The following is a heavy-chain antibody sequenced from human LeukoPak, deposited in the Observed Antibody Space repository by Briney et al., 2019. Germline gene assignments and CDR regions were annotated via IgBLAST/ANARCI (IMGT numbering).Heavy chain of an antibody. Sequence: GGSLRHSCVASGFTFSSYAMSWVRQAPGKGLEWVSAISGSGVRTYYADSVKGRFTISRDNSKNTLYLQMNSLRAEATAVYYFAKDRSIVVVVAITPIDYWGQGALVTVSS. D-gene: IGHD2-21*01. V-gene: IGHV3-23*01. CDR3: AKDRSIVVVVAITPIDY. CDR2: ISGSGVRT. CDR1: GFTFSSYA. J-gene: IGHJ4*02.